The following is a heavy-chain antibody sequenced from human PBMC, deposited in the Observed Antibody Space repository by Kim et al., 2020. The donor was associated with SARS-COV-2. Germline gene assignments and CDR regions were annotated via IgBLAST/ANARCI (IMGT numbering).Heavy chain of an antibody. CDR1: GYSISSGYY. Sequence: SETLSLTCTVSGYSISSGYYWGWIRQPPGKGLEWIGSIYHSGSTYYNPSLKSRVTISVDTSKNQFSLKLSSVTAADTAVYYCALQKRGYSYGPPGYWGQGTLVTVSS. D-gene: IGHD5-18*01. J-gene: IGHJ4*02. CDR3: ALQKRGYSYGPPGY. V-gene: IGHV4-38-2*02. CDR2: IYHSGST.